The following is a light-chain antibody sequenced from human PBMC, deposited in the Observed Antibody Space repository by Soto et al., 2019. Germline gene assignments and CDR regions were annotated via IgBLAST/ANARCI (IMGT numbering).Light chain of an antibody. Sequence: EIVLTQSPGTLSLSPGERATLSCRASQSVSSSYLAWYQQKPGQAPRVLIHGASSRATGIPDRFSGSGSGTDFTLTSSRVEPEDFAVYFWQYGNPPPNAFGQGTKVEIK. CDR1: QSVSSSY. CDR2: GAS. J-gene: IGKJ2*01. CDR3: QYGNPPPNA. V-gene: IGKV3-20*01.